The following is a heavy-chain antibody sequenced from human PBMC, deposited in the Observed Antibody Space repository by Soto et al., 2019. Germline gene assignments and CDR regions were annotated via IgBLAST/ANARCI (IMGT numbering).Heavy chain of an antibody. CDR3: AASSSWYDWFDP. D-gene: IGHD6-13*01. J-gene: IGHJ5*02. V-gene: IGHV4-38-2*01. Sequence: SETLSLTCAFSCYSIISGYYWGWIRQPPGKGLEWIGSIYHSGSTYYNPSLKSRVTISVDTSKNQFSLKLSSVTAADTAVYYCAASSSWYDWFDPWGQGTLVTVSS. CDR1: CYSIISGYY. CDR2: IYHSGST.